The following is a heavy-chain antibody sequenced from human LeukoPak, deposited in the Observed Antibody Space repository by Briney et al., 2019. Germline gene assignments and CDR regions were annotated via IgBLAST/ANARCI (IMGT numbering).Heavy chain of an antibody. D-gene: IGHD3-10*01. CDR2: IYPGDSDT. CDR3: ARLAYYGSGPLHGMDV. CDR1: GYSFTSYW. J-gene: IGHJ6*02. Sequence: GESLKISCKGSGYSFTSYWIGWARQMPGKGLEWMGIIYPGDSDTRYSPSFQGQVTISADKSISTAYLQWSSLKASDTAMYYCARLAYYGSGPLHGMDVWGQGTTVTVSS. V-gene: IGHV5-51*01.